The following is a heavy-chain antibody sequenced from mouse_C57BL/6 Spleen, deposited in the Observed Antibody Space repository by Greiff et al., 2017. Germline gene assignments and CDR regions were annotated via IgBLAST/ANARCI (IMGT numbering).Heavy chain of an antibody. CDR1: GYAFSSYW. D-gene: IGHD2-12*01. V-gene: IGHV1-80*01. CDR2: IYPGDGDT. Sequence: QVQLQQSGAELVKPGASVKISCKASGYAFSSYWLNWVKQRPGKGLEWIGQIYPGDGDTNYNGQFKGKATLTADKSSRTAYMQLSSLTSAYSAVYFCARFLYEGYAMDDWGQGTSVTGSS. CDR3: ARFLYEGYAMDD. J-gene: IGHJ4*01.